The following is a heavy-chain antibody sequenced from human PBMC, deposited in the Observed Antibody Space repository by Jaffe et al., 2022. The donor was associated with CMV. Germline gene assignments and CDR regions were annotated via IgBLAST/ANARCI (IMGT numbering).Heavy chain of an antibody. CDR1: GGSISSYY. CDR2: IYYSGST. Sequence: QVQLQESGPGLVKPSETLSLTCTVSGGSISSYYWSWIRQPPGKGLEWIGYIYYSGSTNYNPSLKSRLTISIQTSKNQFSLKLTSVTAADTAVYYCARGFRSHAPFRGHHSDSSGYSKSYNWYFDLWGRGTLVTVSS. V-gene: IGHV4-59*01. J-gene: IGHJ2*01. CDR3: ARGFRSHAPFRGHHSDSSGYSKSYNWYFDL. D-gene: IGHD3-22*01.